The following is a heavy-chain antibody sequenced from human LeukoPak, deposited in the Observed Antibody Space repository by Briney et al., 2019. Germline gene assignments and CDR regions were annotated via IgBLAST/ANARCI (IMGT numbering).Heavy chain of an antibody. V-gene: IGHV1-8*02. J-gene: IGHJ6*02. D-gene: IGHD2-2*02. CDR1: GYTFTNYG. CDR2: MNPNSGNT. Sequence: GASVKVSCKASGYTFTNYGISWVRQAAGQGLEWMGWMNPNSGNTGYAQKFQGRVTMTRNTSISTAYMELSSLRSEDTAVYYCASSDSRYCSSTSCYTYYYGMDVWGQGTTVTVSS. CDR3: ASSDSRYCSSTSCYTYYYGMDV.